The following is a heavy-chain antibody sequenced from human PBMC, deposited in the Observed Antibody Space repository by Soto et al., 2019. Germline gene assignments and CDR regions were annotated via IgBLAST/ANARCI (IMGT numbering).Heavy chain of an antibody. Sequence: ASVKVSCKASGGTFSSYAISWVRQAPGQGLEWMGGIIPIFGTANYAQKFQGRVTITADESTSTAYMELSSLRSEDTAVYYCARDIVVVVAATPHDAFDIWGQGTMVTVSS. V-gene: IGHV1-69*13. CDR2: IIPIFGTA. D-gene: IGHD2-15*01. CDR3: ARDIVVVVAATPHDAFDI. CDR1: GGTFSSYA. J-gene: IGHJ3*02.